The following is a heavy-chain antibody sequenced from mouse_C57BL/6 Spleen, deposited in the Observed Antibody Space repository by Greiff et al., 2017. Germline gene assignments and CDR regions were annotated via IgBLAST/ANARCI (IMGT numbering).Heavy chain of an antibody. D-gene: IGHD2-4*01. CDR3: ARAYYDYGAWFAY. J-gene: IGHJ3*01. CDR2: ISSGSSTI. V-gene: IGHV5-17*01. CDR1: GFTFSDYG. Sequence: EVKVVESGGGLVKPGGSLKLSCAASGFTFSDYGMHWVRQAPEKGLEWVAYISSGSSTIYYADTVKGRFTISRDNAKNTLFLQMTSLRSEDTAMYYCARAYYDYGAWFAYWGQGTLVTVSA.